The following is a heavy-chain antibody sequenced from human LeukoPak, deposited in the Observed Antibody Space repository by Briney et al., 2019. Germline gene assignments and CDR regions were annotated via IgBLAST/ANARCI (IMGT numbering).Heavy chain of an antibody. J-gene: IGHJ5*02. D-gene: IGHD2-2*01. CDR2: MTSNGGST. CDR1: GFTFSSCG. V-gene: IGHV3-64D*06. CDR3: VSGYCSSTSSRFAH. Sequence: GGSLRLSCSASGFTFSSCGMHWVRQAPGKGLEYVSSMTSNGGSTYYADSVKGRFTISRDNSKNTLFLQMSSLRAEDTAVYYCVSGYCSSTSSRFAHWGQGTLVTVSS.